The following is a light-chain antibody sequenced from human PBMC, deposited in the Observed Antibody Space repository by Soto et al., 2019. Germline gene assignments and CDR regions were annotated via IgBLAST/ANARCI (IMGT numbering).Light chain of an antibody. J-gene: IGLJ1*01. Sequence: QSVLTQPASVSGSPGQSITISCTGTSSDIGGYNFVSWYQHHPGKAPKLMIYEVNNRPSGVSSRFSGSKSGNTASLTISGLQTEDEADYYCSSFTTSHTYVFXSGTKVTVL. CDR2: EVN. V-gene: IGLV2-14*01. CDR1: SSDIGGYNF. CDR3: SSFTTSHTYV.